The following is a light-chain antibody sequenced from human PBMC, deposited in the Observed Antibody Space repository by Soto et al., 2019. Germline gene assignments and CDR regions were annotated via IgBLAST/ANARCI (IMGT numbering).Light chain of an antibody. V-gene: IGLV2-14*01. J-gene: IGLJ2*01. CDR1: TSDVGGYNS. CDR2: EVT. Sequence: VLTQPASLSGSHGQSITISCTGTTSDVGGYNSVSWFQHLPDKAPKLIISEVTLRPSGVSNRFSGSKSANTASLTISGLQAEDEADYYCASYTTRGTVLFGGGTKLTVL. CDR3: ASYTTRGTVL.